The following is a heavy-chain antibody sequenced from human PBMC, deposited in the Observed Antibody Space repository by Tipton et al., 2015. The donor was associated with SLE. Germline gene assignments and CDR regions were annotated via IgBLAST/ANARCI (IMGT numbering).Heavy chain of an antibody. J-gene: IGHJ6*03. Sequence: SLRLSCTASGFIFGNYAMSWFRQAPGKGLEWVSFIRSETFGGTTEYAASVKGRFTISRDDSKSIAYLQMNSLKSEDTAMYYCTRGYCSSSSCYVLYYMDVWGKGTTVTVSS. CDR1: GFIFGNYA. V-gene: IGHV3-49*03. CDR3: TRGYCSSSSCYVLYYMDV. D-gene: IGHD2-2*01. CDR2: IRSETFGGTT.